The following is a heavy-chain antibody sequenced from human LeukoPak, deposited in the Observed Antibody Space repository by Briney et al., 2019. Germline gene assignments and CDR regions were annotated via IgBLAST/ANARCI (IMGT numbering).Heavy chain of an antibody. CDR3: ARGRSSSWYGY. CDR2: IYYSGST. Sequence: SEILSLTCTVSGGSISSYYWSWIRQPPGKGLEWIGYIYYSGSTNYNPSLKSRVTISVDTSKNQFSLKLSSVTAADTAVYYCARGRSSSWYGYWGQGTLVTVSS. CDR1: GGSISSYY. D-gene: IGHD6-13*01. V-gene: IGHV4-59*01. J-gene: IGHJ4*02.